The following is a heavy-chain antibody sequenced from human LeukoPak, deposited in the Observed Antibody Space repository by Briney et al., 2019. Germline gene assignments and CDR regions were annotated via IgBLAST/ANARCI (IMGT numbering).Heavy chain of an antibody. V-gene: IGHV3-30*18. CDR1: GFTFSSYG. CDR3: AKESGYYYYYGMDV. Sequence: GRSLRLSCAASGFTFSSYGMHWVRQAPGKGLEWVAVISYDGSNKYYADSVKGRFTISRDNSKNTLYLQMNSLRAEDTAVYYCAKESGYYYYYGMDVWGQGTMVTVSS. CDR2: ISYDGSNK. J-gene: IGHJ6*02.